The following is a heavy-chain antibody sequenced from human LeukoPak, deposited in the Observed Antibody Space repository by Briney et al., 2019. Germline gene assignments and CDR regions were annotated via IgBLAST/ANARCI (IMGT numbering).Heavy chain of an antibody. CDR2: LYTSGTT. V-gene: IGHV4-61*09. Sequence: SETLSLTCTVSGGSITSGSYYWTWIRQPAGKGLEWIGHLYTSGTTSYNPSLQSRVTISADTSKHQFSLRLTSVTAADTAVYYCARAGGSVGWYGTIDSWGQGTLVTVSS. CDR3: ARAGGSVGWYGTIDS. J-gene: IGHJ4*02. D-gene: IGHD6-19*01. CDR1: GGSITSGSYY.